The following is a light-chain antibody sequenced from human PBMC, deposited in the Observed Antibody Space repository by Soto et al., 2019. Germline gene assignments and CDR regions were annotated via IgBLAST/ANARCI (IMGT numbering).Light chain of an antibody. Sequence: QSALTQPASVSGSPGQSITISSTGTSSDVGSYNLVSWYQHHPGKAPKLMIYEDAKRPSGISSRFSGSKSDNTASLTISGLQAEDEADYYCCSYAGSDTFVLFGGGTKLTVL. CDR1: SSDVGSYNL. CDR3: CSYAGSDTFVL. V-gene: IGLV2-23*02. J-gene: IGLJ2*01. CDR2: EDA.